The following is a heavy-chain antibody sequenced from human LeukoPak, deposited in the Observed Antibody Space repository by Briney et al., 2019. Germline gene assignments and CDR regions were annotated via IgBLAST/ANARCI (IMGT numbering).Heavy chain of an antibody. Sequence: SETLSLTCSVSGGSISSGSYYWSWVRQPPGKGLEWIGSIYHSRSTYYNASLKSRATISADTSKNQFSLKLSSVTAADTAVYYCARHRWMEVYGSGSYYVDYWGQGTLVTVSS. J-gene: IGHJ4*02. CDR1: GGSISSGSYY. V-gene: IGHV4-39*01. D-gene: IGHD3-10*01. CDR3: ARHRWMEVYGSGSYYVDY. CDR2: IYHSRST.